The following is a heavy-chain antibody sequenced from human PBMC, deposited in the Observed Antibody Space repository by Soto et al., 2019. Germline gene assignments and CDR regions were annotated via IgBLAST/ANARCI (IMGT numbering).Heavy chain of an antibody. Sequence: ASVKVSCKASRYTFTSYDIFWVRQSPGQGLEWMGWMRTASGDTHYAQNFQGRATMTRDTSISTAYMELNNLVSDDTAVYYCARRSSTYLNEVIYDIWGQGTLVTVSS. CDR1: RYTFTSYD. CDR3: ARRSSTYLNEVIYDI. J-gene: IGHJ1*01. D-gene: IGHD3-10*01. CDR2: MRTASGDT. V-gene: IGHV1-2*02.